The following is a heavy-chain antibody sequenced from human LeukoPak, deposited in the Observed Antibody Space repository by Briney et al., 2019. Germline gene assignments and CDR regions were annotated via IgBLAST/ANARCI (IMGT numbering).Heavy chain of an antibody. CDR3: ARGPISGSYWGYFDY. V-gene: IGHV4-59*01. CDR2: IYYSGST. Sequence: SETLSLTCTVSGGSISSYYWSWIRQPPGKGLEWIGYIYYSGSTNYNPSLKSRVTISVDTSKNQFSLKLSSVTAADTAVCYCARGPISGSYWGYFDYWGQGTLVTVSS. D-gene: IGHD1-26*01. CDR1: GGSISSYY. J-gene: IGHJ4*02.